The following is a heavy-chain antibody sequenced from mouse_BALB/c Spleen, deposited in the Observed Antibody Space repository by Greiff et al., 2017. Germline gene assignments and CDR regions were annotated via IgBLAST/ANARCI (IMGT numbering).Heavy chain of an antibody. Sequence: VQLQQPGAELVRPGSSVKFSCKASGYAFSSYWLNWVKQRPGQGLEWIGQIYPGDGDTNYNGKFKGKATLTADKSSSTAYMQLSSLTTEDSAVYFCASTGYYDNDGDAIDYWGQGTSVTVSS. V-gene: IGHV1-80*01. J-gene: IGHJ4*01. CDR2: IYPGDGDT. D-gene: IGHD2-4*01. CDR3: ASTGYYDNDGDAIDY. CDR1: GYAFSSYW.